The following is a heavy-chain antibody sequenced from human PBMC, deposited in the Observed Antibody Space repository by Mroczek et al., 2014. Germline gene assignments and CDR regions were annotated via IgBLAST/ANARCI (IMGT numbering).Heavy chain of an antibody. CDR1: GYTFTSYY. CDR2: INPSGGST. Sequence: QVQLQESGAEVKKPGASVKVSCKASGYTFTSYYMHWVRQAPGQGLEWMGIINPSGGSTSYAQKFQGRVTMTRDTSTSTVYMELSSLRSEDTAVYYCARDYSNYGGNYYYMDVWGKGTTVTVSS. V-gene: IGHV1-46*03. CDR3: ARDYSNYGGNYYYMDV. J-gene: IGHJ6*03. D-gene: IGHD4-11*01.